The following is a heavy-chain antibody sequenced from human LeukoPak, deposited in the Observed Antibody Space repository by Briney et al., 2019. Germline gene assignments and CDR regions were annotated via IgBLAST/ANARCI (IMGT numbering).Heavy chain of an antibody. CDR2: MGIDKYK. D-gene: IGHD4-17*01. CDR1: RYTYRSHT. CDR3: VYGDQRDH. V-gene: IGHV3-21*01. J-gene: IGHJ4*02. Sequence: ASRYTYRSHTRNRLRQAPGKGLEWLSSMGIDKYKYYADSVKSRFTISRDNARDSLFLQMDRLRAEDTAVYYCVYGDQRDHWGQGTLVTVSS.